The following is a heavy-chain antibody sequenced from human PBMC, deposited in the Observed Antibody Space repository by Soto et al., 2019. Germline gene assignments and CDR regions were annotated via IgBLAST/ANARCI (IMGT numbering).Heavy chain of an antibody. D-gene: IGHD6-6*01. CDR2: ISSSSSYI. CDR1: GFTFSSYS. J-gene: IGHJ5*02. Sequence: GGSLRLSCAASGFTFSSYSMNWVRQAPGKGLEWVSSISSSSSYIYYADSVKGRFTISRDNAKNSLYLQMNSLRAEDTAVYYCARDCEEEVIAAQKLNWFDPWGQGTLVTVSS. V-gene: IGHV3-21*01. CDR3: ARDCEEEVIAAQKLNWFDP.